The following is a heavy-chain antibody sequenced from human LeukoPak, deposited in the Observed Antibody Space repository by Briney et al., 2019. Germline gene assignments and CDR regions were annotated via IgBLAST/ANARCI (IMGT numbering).Heavy chain of an antibody. V-gene: IGHV3-21*01. CDR2: ISSSSSYI. D-gene: IGHD1-26*01. CDR1: GFTFSSDS. J-gene: IGHJ4*02. CDR3: ARDKELRFDY. Sequence: GGSLRLSCAASGFTFSSDSMNWVRQAPGKGLEWVSSISSSSSYIYYADSVKGRFTISRDNAKNSLYLQMNSLRAEDTAVYYCARDKELRFDYWGQGTLVTVSS.